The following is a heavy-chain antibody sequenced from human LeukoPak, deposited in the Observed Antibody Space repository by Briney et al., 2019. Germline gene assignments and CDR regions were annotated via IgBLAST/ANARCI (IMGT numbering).Heavy chain of an antibody. D-gene: IGHD7-27*01. Sequence: PGGSLRLSCVASGFTFGDVVMSWVRQAPGKGLEWVSAISYNGASTDYADSVKGRFAISRDNSKNTLYLQMNSLRAEDTAVYHCARRTGGTKDYWGQGTQVTVSS. J-gene: IGHJ4*02. CDR1: GFTFGDVV. V-gene: IGHV3-23*01. CDR2: ISYNGAST. CDR3: ARRTGGTKDY.